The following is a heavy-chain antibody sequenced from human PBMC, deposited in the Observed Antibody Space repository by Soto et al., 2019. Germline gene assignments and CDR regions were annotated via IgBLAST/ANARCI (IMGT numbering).Heavy chain of an antibody. CDR1: GFTFSSYG. D-gene: IGHD4-17*01. Sequence: QVQLVESGGGVVQPGRSLRLSCAASGFTFSSYGMHWVRQAPGKGLEWVAVISYDGSNKYYADSVKGRFTISRDNSKNTLYLQMNSLRSEDPAVYYCASPHGGDYEGHIDYWGQGTLVTVSS. CDR3: ASPHGGDYEGHIDY. J-gene: IGHJ4*02. V-gene: IGHV3-30*03. CDR2: ISYDGSNK.